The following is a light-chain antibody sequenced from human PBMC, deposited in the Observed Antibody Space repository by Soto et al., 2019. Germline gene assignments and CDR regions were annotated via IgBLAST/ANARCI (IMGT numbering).Light chain of an antibody. CDR1: QTISSW. J-gene: IGKJ1*01. V-gene: IGKV1-5*01. CDR3: QHYNSYSEA. Sequence: DIQMTQSPSTLSAAVGDRVTINCRASQTISSWLAWYQQKPGKAPNLMIYDASSLESGVPSRFSGSGSGTEFTLTISSLQPDDFATYYCQHYNSYSEALGQGTKVDIK. CDR2: DAS.